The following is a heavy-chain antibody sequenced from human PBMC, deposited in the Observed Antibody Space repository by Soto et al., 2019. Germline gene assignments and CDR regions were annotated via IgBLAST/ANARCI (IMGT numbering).Heavy chain of an antibody. CDR2: IYHSGST. Sequence: PSETLSLTXAVSGGSISGGGYSWNWIRQPPGKGLEYIGYIYHSGSTYYNPSLRSRVIMSLDKSKNHFSLRLSSVTAADTAVYYCARGGYSGYDFMFDYWGRGTLVTVSS. V-gene: IGHV4-30-2*01. CDR3: ARGGYSGYDFMFDY. D-gene: IGHD5-12*01. CDR1: GGSISGGGYS. J-gene: IGHJ4*02.